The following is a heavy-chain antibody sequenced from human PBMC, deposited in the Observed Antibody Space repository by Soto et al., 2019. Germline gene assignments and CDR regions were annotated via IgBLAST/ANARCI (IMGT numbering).Heavy chain of an antibody. V-gene: IGHV4-59*01. CDR3: GRGVTIFGVVKGMDV. D-gene: IGHD3-3*01. CDR2: IYYSGST. J-gene: IGHJ6*02. CDR1: GASISSYY. Sequence: SETLSLTCTVSGASISSYYWSWIRQPPGKGLEWIGYIYYSGSTNYNPSLKSRVTISVDTSKNQLSLKLSSVTAADTAVYYCGRGVTIFGVVKGMDVWVQGTTVTVSS.